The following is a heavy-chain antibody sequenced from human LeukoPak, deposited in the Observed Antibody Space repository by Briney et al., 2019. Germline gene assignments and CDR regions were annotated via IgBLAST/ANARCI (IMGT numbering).Heavy chain of an antibody. CDR1: GFTVSSNY. V-gene: IGHV3-53*01. Sequence: GGSLRLSRAASGFTVSSNYLSWVRQAPGKGLEWVSVIYKDGRTYYADSVKGRFTISRDNSKNTLHLQVNSLRAEDTAVYYCVGEGYNFWIGDPFSSPWGRATLVSVSS. CDR2: IYKDGRT. CDR3: VGEGYNFWIGDPFSSP. D-gene: IGHD3-3*01. J-gene: IGHJ5*02.